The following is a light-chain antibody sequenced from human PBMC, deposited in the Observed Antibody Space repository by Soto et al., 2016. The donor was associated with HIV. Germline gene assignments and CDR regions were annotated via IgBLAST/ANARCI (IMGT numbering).Light chain of an antibody. V-gene: IGKV1-5*03. CDR3: QQSYSTLYT. J-gene: IGKJ2*01. CDR2: KAS. CDR1: QSISSW. Sequence: DIQMTQSPSTLSASVGDRVTITCRASQSISSWVAWYQQKPGKAPNLLIYKASNLENGVPSRFSGGGSGTEFTLTISSLQPEDFATYYCQQSYSTLYTFGQGTKLEIK.